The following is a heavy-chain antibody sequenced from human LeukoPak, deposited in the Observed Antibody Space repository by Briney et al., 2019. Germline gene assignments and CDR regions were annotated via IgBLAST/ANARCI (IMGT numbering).Heavy chain of an antibody. V-gene: IGHV1-3*01. Sequence: ASVKVSCKASGYTFTSYAMHWVRQAPGHRLEWMGWINAGNGNTKYSQKFQGRVTITRDTSASTAYMELSSLRSEDTAVYYCARDWDPMWFGELFPYWGQGTLVTVSS. CDR1: GYTFTSYA. J-gene: IGHJ4*02. CDR3: ARDWDPMWFGELFPY. CDR2: INAGNGNT. D-gene: IGHD3-10*01.